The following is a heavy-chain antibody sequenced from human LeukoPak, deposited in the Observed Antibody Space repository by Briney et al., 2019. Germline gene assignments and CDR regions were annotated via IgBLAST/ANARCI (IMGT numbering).Heavy chain of an antibody. CDR2: VYPKNGET. D-gene: IGHD1-26*01. J-gene: IGHJ4*02. V-gene: IGHV1-69-2*01. CDR1: GYTFTDYY. Sequence: ATVKISCKASGYTFTDYYMHWVQQAPGKGLDWMRRVYPKNGETVYADKFQGRVTMTADTSTDTAYMELSGLRSEDTAVYYCATLRGVGATGYWGQGTLVTVSS. CDR3: ATLRGVGATGY.